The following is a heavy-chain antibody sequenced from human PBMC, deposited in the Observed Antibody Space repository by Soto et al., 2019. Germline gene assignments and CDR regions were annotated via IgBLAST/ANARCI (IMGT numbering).Heavy chain of an antibody. Sequence: QVQLQESGPGLVKPSQTLSLACTVSGCSVGSGEYYYSWIRQPPGKGLEWIGYIYDSGITNYTPSLKGRVTMSLDRPNNQVSLKLSSVTAADTAVYFCARDVAHGYTENVWGQGTMVTVSS. D-gene: IGHD5-18*01. CDR2: IYDSGIT. J-gene: IGHJ3*01. CDR3: ARDVAHGYTENV. V-gene: IGHV4-30-4*01. CDR1: GCSVGSGEYY.